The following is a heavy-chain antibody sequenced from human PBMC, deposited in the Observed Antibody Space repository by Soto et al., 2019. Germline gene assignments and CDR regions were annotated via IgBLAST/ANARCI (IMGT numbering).Heavy chain of an antibody. D-gene: IGHD3-16*02. J-gene: IGHJ4*02. CDR1: GFTFSSYA. V-gene: IGHV3-23*01. CDR2: ISGSGGST. CDR3: AKVTSEVWGSYRFDY. Sequence: GGSLRLSCAASGFTFSSYAMSWVRQAPGKGLEWVSAISGSGGSTYYADSVKGRFTISRDNSKNTLYLQMNSLRAEDTAVYYCAKVTSEVWGSYRFDYWGQGTLVTVSS.